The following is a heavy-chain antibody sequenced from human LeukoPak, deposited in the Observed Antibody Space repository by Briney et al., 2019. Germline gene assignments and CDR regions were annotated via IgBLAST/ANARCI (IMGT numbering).Heavy chain of an antibody. V-gene: IGHV4-38-2*01. CDR1: GYSISSGYY. CDR2: IYHSGST. Sequence: SETLSLTCAVSGYSISSGYYWGWIRQPPGKGPEWIGSIYHSGSTYYNPSLKSRVTISVDTSKNQFSLKLSSVTAADTAVYYCARLTKELRYFDWLCYFDYWGQGTLVTVSS. J-gene: IGHJ4*02. D-gene: IGHD3-9*01. CDR3: ARLTKELRYFDWLCYFDY.